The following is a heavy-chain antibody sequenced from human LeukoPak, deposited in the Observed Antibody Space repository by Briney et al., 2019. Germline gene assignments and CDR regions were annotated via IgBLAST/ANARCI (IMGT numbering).Heavy chain of an antibody. CDR2: IYYSGST. V-gene: IGHV4-59*08. CDR1: GGSISGSY. CDR3: ARFKSGPGCSSASCTDFDY. Sequence: PSETLSLTCTVSGGSISGSYGSWIRQPPGKGLEWIGYIYYSGSTNYNPSLKSRVTISVDTSKNQFSLKVRSVTAADTAVYYCARFKSGPGCSSASCTDFDYWGQRTVVSVSS. J-gene: IGHJ4*02. D-gene: IGHD2-2*01.